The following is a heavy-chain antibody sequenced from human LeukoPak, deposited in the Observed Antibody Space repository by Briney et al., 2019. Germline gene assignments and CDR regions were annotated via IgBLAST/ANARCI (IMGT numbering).Heavy chain of an antibody. CDR3: ARAHDSSSWYYYYYYYMDV. V-gene: IGHV1-2*02. CDR1: GYMFIGYY. CDR2: INPNSGGT. J-gene: IGHJ6*03. Sequence: GASVKVSCKASGYMFIGYYIHWVRQAPGQGLEWMGWINPNSGGTNYAQKFQGRVTMTRDTSISTAYMELSRLRSDDTAVYYCARAHDSSSWYYYYYYYMDVWGKGTTVTVSS. D-gene: IGHD6-13*01.